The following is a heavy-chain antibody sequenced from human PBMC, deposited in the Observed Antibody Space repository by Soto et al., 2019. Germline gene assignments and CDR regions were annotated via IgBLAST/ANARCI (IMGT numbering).Heavy chain of an antibody. D-gene: IGHD6-19*01. CDR1: GYTFTSYG. CDR3: ASYSSGWYYYCYYGMDV. Sequence: GSSVKVSCKASGYTFTSYGISWVRQAPGQGLEWMGWISAYNGNTNYAQKLQGRVTMTTDTSTSTAYMELRSLRSDDTAVYYCASYSSGWYYYCYYGMDVWGQGTTVTVSS. CDR2: ISAYNGNT. J-gene: IGHJ6*02. V-gene: IGHV1-18*01.